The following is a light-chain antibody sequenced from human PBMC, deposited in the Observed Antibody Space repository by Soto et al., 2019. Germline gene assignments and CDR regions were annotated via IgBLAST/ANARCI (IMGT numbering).Light chain of an antibody. V-gene: IGKV3-15*01. CDR3: QQYNSGPLT. Sequence: EIVMTQSPATLSVSPGERATLSCRASQSVSSNLAWYQQKPGQAPRLLIYGASTRATGIPARFSGSGSGTVFTLTISSLPSEDFAVYYCQQYNSGPLTFGQGTKVEIK. CDR1: QSVSSN. CDR2: GAS. J-gene: IGKJ1*01.